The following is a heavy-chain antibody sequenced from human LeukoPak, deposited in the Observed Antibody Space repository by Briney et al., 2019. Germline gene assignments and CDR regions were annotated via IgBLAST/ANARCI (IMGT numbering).Heavy chain of an antibody. CDR3: AKAQYYSSSSNFDY. CDR2: IKSKTDGGTT. J-gene: IGHJ4*02. D-gene: IGHD6-6*01. Sequence: PGGSLRLSCAASGFTFTNAWMSWVRQAPGKGLESVGRIKSKTDGGTTDYAAPVKGRFTISRDDSKNTLSLQMNSLKTEDTAVYYCAKAQYYSSSSNFDYWGQGTLVTVSS. CDR1: GFTFTNAW. V-gene: IGHV3-15*01.